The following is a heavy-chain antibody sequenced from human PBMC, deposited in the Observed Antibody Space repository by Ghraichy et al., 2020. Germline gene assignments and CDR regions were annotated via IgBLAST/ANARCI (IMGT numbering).Heavy chain of an antibody. CDR3: ARVLHDYYDSSGFSY. D-gene: IGHD3-22*01. Sequence: GGSLRLSCAASGFTFSSYSMNWVRQAPGKGLEWVSSISSSSSYIYYADSVKGRFTISRDNAKNSLYLQMNSLRAEDTAVYYCARVLHDYYDSSGFSYWGQGTLVTVSS. J-gene: IGHJ4*02. CDR2: ISSSSSYI. V-gene: IGHV3-21*01. CDR1: GFTFSSYS.